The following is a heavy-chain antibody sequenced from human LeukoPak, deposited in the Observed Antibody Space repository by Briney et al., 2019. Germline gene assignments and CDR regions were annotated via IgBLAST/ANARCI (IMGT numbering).Heavy chain of an antibody. J-gene: IGHJ4*02. Sequence: SETLSLTCTVSGGSISSYYWSWIRQPPGKGLEWIGYIYYSGSTNYKPSLKSRVTISVETSKNQFSLKLRFVTAADTAVYYCARVTGYVMEDYFDYWGQGTLVTVSS. D-gene: IGHD6-13*01. CDR2: IYYSGST. CDR1: GGSISSYY. V-gene: IGHV4-59*01. CDR3: ARVTGYVMEDYFDY.